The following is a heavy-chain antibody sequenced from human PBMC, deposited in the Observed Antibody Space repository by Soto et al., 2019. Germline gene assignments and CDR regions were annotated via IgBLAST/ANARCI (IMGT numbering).Heavy chain of an antibody. CDR3: ARDDLYQWSVEY. CDR1: GVSLNPYY. D-gene: IGHD2-8*01. J-gene: IGHJ4*02. CDR2: VYSTGRN. V-gene: IGHV4-4*07. Sequence: SETLSLTCTVPGVSLNPYYWSWIRQPAGRGLEWIGRVYSTGRNNYNPSLKRRVTMSADTSKNQLSLKLTSVTAADTAVYYCARDDLYQWSVEYWGKGILVTVSS.